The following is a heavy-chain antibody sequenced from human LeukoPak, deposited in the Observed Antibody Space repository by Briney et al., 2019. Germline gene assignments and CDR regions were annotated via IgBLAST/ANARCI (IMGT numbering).Heavy chain of an antibody. CDR1: GFIFSDHW. Sequence: PGRSLSLSCAASGFIFSDHWTHWVRQGPGKGRVWVSRIKSDGSRASYAHSVNGRFTTSRDNANNTVYVHMHSPRDEDTAVYYCARGGRYAYFLDYWGQGTLVTVSS. V-gene: IGHV3-74*01. CDR2: IKSDGSRA. D-gene: IGHD3-16*01. CDR3: ARGGRYAYFLDY. J-gene: IGHJ4*02.